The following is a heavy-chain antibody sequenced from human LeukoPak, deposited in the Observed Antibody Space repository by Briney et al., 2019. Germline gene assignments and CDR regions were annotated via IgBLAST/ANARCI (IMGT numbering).Heavy chain of an antibody. D-gene: IGHD3-16*01. Sequence: SETLSLTCTVSGGSTSSDYWSWIRQSPGKGPEWVGYVYNSGDTGKNPSLKSRVTILLDTSKNQCSLKLTSVSAADTAVYYCARLKLGAYFDLWGRGTLVTVSS. V-gene: IGHV4-59*08. J-gene: IGHJ2*01. CDR2: VYNSGDT. CDR3: ARLKLGAYFDL. CDR1: GGSTSSDY.